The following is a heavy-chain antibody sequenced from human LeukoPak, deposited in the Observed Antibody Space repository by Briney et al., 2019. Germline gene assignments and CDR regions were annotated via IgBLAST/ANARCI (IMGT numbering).Heavy chain of an antibody. CDR3: ARGRGDYDILTGYPYYYYYYMDV. Sequence: ASVKVSCKASRYTFTSYDINWVRQATGQGLEWMGWMNPNSGNTGYAQKFQGRVTMTRNTSISTAYMELSSLRSEDTAVYYCARGRGDYDILTGYPYYYYYYMDVWGKGTTVTVSS. D-gene: IGHD3-9*01. CDR2: MNPNSGNT. CDR1: RYTFTSYD. J-gene: IGHJ6*03. V-gene: IGHV1-8*01.